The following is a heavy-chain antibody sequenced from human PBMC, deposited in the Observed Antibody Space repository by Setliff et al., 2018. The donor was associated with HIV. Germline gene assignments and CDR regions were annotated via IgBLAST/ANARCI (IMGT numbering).Heavy chain of an antibody. CDR1: GDDINRDF. CDR3: ARGEPPASRSGLLY. CDR2: VQYVGPA. D-gene: IGHD3-22*01. J-gene: IGHJ4*02. Sequence: SETLSLTCSVSGDDINRDFWTWMRQPPGKGLEWIGYVQYVGPANYNPSLQSRPTLSMDTSKNQFSLKLISVTAADTAVYYCARGEPPASRSGLLYWGQGMLVTSPQ. V-gene: IGHV4-59*01.